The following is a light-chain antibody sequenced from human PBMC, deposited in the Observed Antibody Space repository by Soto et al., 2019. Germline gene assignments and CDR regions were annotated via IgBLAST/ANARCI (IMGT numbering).Light chain of an antibody. V-gene: IGLV7-46*01. CDR2: DTS. Sequence: QAVVTQEPSLTVSPGGTVTHTCGSSTGAVTSGHYPYWFQQKPGQAPRTLIYDTSKKHSWTPARFSGSLVGGKAALTLSGAQPEDEAEYYCLLAYSGRPVFGGGTKLTVL. J-gene: IGLJ3*02. CDR3: LLAYSGRPV. CDR1: TGAVTSGHY.